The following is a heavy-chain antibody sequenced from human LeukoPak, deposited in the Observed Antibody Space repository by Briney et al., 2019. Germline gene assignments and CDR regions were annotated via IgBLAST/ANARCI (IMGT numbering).Heavy chain of an antibody. V-gene: IGHV3-30-3*01. J-gene: IGHJ4*02. CDR3: ARDSLAAAGTSPLDY. D-gene: IGHD6-13*01. Sequence: GGSLRLSCAASGFTFSSYAMHWVRQAPGKGLEWVAVISYDGSSKYYADSVKGRFTISRDNSKNTLYLQMNSLRAEDTAVYYCARDSLAAAGTSPLDYWGQGTLVTVSS. CDR2: ISYDGSSK. CDR1: GFTFSSYA.